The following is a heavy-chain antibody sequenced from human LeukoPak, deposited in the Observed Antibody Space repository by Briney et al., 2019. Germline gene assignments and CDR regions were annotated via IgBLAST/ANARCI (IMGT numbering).Heavy chain of an antibody. CDR2: INQNGREK. Sequence: GVSLRLSYTVSGFTFSDYWMKWVRRAPGGGLEWVSSINQNGREKSYVDSVKGRFTISRDNPKNSVYLQMSSLRAEDTAVYYCARDGTAPGLYFDLWGQGTLVTVSS. J-gene: IGHJ4*01. D-gene: IGHD6-13*01. V-gene: IGHV3-7*01. CDR3: ARDGTAPGLYFDL. CDR1: GFTFSDYW.